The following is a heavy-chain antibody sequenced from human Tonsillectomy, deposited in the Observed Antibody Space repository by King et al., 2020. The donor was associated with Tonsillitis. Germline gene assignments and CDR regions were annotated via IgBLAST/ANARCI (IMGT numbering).Heavy chain of an antibody. CDR1: GGTFSSYA. CDR3: ASHSLGYCSGGSCYRKFDY. D-gene: IGHD2-15*01. V-gene: IGHV1-69*01. J-gene: IGHJ4*02. CDR2: IIPIFGTA. Sequence: QLVQSGAEVKKPGSSVKVSCKASGGTFSSYAISWVRQAPGQGLEWMGGIIPIFGTANYAQKFQGRVTITADESTSTAYMELSSLRSEDTAVYYCASHSLGYCSGGSCYRKFDYWGQGTLVTVSS.